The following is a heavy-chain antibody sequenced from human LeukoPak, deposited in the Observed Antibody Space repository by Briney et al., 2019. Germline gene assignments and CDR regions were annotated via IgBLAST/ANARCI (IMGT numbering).Heavy chain of an antibody. J-gene: IGHJ4*02. CDR2: IYSGGST. CDR3: ARSGLRYFDWSAFDY. V-gene: IGHV3-53*01. CDR1: GFTVSSNY. Sequence: GGSLRLSCAASGFTVSSNYMSWVRQAPGKGLEWVSVIYSGGSTYYADSVKGRFTISRDNSKNMLYLQMNSLRAEDTAVYYCARSGLRYFDWSAFDYWGQGTLVTVSS. D-gene: IGHD3-9*01.